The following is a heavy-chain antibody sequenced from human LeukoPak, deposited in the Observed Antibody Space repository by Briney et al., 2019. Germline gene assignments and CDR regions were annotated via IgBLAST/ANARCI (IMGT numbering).Heavy chain of an antibody. V-gene: IGHV1-46*01. Sequence: ASVKVSCKASGYTFTSYYMHWVRQAPGQGLEWMGIINPSGGSTSYAQKFQGRVTMTRDTSMSTVYMELSSLRSEDTAVYYCARGDRNYYDSSPPGGYWGQGTLVTVSS. J-gene: IGHJ4*02. D-gene: IGHD3-22*01. CDR3: ARGDRNYYDSSPPGGY. CDR1: GYTFTSYY. CDR2: INPSGGST.